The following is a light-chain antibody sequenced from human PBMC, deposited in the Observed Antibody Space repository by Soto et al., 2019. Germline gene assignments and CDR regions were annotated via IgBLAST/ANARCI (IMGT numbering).Light chain of an antibody. CDR1: QSVSSSY. CDR2: GAS. Sequence: IVLTQSPGTLSLSPGERATLSCRASQSVSSSYLAWYQQKPGQPPRLLIYGASSRATGIPDRFSGSGFGTDFPLTICRLEPEDFAVYYCQQYGSSQSFRQRTKVEIQ. CDR3: QQYGSSQS. V-gene: IGKV3-20*01. J-gene: IGKJ1*01.